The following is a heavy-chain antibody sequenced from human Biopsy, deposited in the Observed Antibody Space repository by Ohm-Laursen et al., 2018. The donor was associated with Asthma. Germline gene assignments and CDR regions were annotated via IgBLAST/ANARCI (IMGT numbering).Heavy chain of an antibody. V-gene: IGHV3-11*06. CDR1: GVTFSDHY. CDR2: IDSRSFST. CDR3: ATVYDCRRPDAFDV. D-gene: IGHD2-8*01. J-gene: IGHJ3*01. Sequence: SLRLSCAASGVTFSDHYMSWIRQAPGKGLEWVSFIDSRSFSTTYADSVKGRFTISRDNAKNSLYLQMDSLRAEGTGTYYCATVYDCRRPDAFDVWGQGTLVPVS.